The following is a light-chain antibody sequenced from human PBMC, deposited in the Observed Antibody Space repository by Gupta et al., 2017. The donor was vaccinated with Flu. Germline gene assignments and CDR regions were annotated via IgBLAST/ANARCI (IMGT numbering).Light chain of an antibody. V-gene: IGLV3-1*01. Sequence: SFELTQPPSVSVSSGQTASITCSGDKLGDKYACWYQQKPGQSPVLVIYQDTKRPSGIPERFFASNSGSTATLTISGTQAMDEADYYCQAWDSSTVVFGGGTKLTVL. CDR2: QDT. CDR1: KLGDKY. CDR3: QAWDSSTVV. J-gene: IGLJ2*01.